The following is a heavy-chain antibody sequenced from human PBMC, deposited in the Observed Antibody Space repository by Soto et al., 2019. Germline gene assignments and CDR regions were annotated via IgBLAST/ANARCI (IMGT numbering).Heavy chain of an antibody. D-gene: IGHD6-19*01. Sequence: QVQLQESGPGLVKPSQTLSLTCTVSGAPINSGQFYWSWIRQQPGRGLEWIGFVSSRGNTYYNPSLKNRVIIPLDTSKNQFSLQLLSVTPADTAVYFCAREGGTGFSLFDYWGRGTLVTVSS. CDR3: AREGGTGFSLFDY. V-gene: IGHV4-30-4*01. J-gene: IGHJ4*02. CDR2: VSSRGNT. CDR1: GAPINSGQFY.